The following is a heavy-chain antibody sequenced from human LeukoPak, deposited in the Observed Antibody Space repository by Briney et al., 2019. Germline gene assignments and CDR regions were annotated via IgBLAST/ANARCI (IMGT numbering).Heavy chain of an antibody. V-gene: IGHV3-23*01. J-gene: IGHJ4*02. CDR1: GFTYSSYA. CDR3: AKDLAEMATIIDY. Sequence: GGSLRLSCAASGFTYSSYAVRWVRQAPGKGRKWGSAISGNGWSTYYADSVKGRFTISRDNSKNTLYRQMKTVTADYTSAYHYAKDLAEMATIIDYWGQGTLVTVSS. CDR2: ISGNGWST. D-gene: IGHD5-24*01.